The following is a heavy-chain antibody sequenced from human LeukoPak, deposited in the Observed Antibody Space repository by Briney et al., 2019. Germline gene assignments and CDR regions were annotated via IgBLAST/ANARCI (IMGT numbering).Heavy chain of an antibody. D-gene: IGHD4-23*01. Sequence: PGGSLRLSCAASGFTFSSYGMHWVRQAPGKGLEWVAFIRYDESAKYYADSVKGRFTISRDNSKNTLYLQMNSLRTEDTAVYYCARRLRWGDAFDIWGQGTMVTVSS. CDR3: ARRLRWGDAFDI. J-gene: IGHJ3*02. CDR2: IRYDESAK. V-gene: IGHV3-30*02. CDR1: GFTFSSYG.